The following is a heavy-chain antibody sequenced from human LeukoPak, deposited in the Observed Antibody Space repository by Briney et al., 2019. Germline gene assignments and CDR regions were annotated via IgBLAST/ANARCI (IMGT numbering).Heavy chain of an antibody. CDR1: GYTFTNYY. CDR2: INPNSGGT. V-gene: IGHV1-2*02. CDR3: ASVAYYDFWSGYHYYYYYMDV. J-gene: IGHJ6*03. D-gene: IGHD3-3*01. Sequence: ASVKVSCKASGYTFTNYYIHWVRQAPGQGLEWMGWINPNSGGTNYAQKFQARVTMTRDTSISTAYMELSRLRSDDTAVYYCASVAYYDFWSGYHYYYYYMDVWGKGTTVTVSS.